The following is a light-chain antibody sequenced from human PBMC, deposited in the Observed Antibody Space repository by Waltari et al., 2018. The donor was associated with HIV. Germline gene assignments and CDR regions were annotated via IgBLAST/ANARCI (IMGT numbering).Light chain of an antibody. CDR1: SGHSNAI. Sequence: QPVLTQSSSASASLGSSLKLTCTPISGHSNAIIARHQQQPGKAHRFLMKLEGIGNYNRGSGIPDRFSGSSSGADRYLTISNVQSEDEADYYCETWGRNIRVFGGGTKLTVL. CDR3: ETWGRNIRV. J-gene: IGLJ3*02. CDR2: LEGIGNY. V-gene: IGLV4-60*03.